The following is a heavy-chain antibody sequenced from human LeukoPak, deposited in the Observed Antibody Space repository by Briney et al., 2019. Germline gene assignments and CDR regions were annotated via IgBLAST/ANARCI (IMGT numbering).Heavy chain of an antibody. D-gene: IGHD2-15*01. CDR3: ARHPQVVVAAVGDY. CDR2: IYYSGST. J-gene: IGHJ4*02. Sequence: PSETLSLTCTVSGGSISSSSYYWGWIRQPPGKGLEWIGSIYYSGSTYYNPSLKSRVTISVDTSKNQFSLKLSSVTAADTAVYYCARHPQVVVAAVGDYWGQGTLVTVSS. V-gene: IGHV4-39*01. CDR1: GGSISSSSYY.